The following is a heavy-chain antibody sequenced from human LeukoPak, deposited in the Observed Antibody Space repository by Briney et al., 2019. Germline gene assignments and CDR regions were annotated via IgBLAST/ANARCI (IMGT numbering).Heavy chain of an antibody. J-gene: IGHJ6*03. CDR2: ISYDGSNK. CDR3: ARANYYGSGPYYYYMDV. CDR1: GFTFSSYA. V-gene: IGHV3-30*04. Sequence: PGGSLRLSCAASGFTFSSYAMHWVRQAPGKGLEWVAVISYDGSNKYYADSVKGRFTISRDNSKNTLYLQMNSLTAADTAVYYCARANYYGSGPYYYYMDVWGKGTTVTVSS. D-gene: IGHD3-10*01.